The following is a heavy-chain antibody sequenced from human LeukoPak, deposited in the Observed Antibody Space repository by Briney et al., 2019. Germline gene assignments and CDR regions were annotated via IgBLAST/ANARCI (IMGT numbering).Heavy chain of an antibody. CDR2: INPNSGGT. V-gene: IGHV1-2*02. D-gene: IGHD3-10*01. CDR3: ARDPGKGRGYYYYYYMDV. Sequence: ASVKVSCKASGYTFTGYYMHWVRQAPGQGLEWMGWINPNSGGTNYAQKFQGRVTMTRDTSISTAYMELSRLRSDDTAVYYCARDPGKGRGYYYYYYMDVWGKGTTVTVSS. J-gene: IGHJ6*03. CDR1: GYTFTGYY.